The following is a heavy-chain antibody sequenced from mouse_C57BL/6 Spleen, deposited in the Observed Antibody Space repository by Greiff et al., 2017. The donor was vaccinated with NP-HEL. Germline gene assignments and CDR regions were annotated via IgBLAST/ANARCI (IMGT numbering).Heavy chain of an antibody. Sequence: VHLQQSGAELVKPGASVKISCKASGYAFSSYWMNWVKQRPGKGLEWIGQIYPGDGDTNYNGKFKGKATLTADKSSSTAYMHLSRLTSEDSAVYFCARRGMITTPYYAMYYWGQGTAVTVSS. CDR2: IYPGDGDT. D-gene: IGHD2-4*01. V-gene: IGHV1-80*01. J-gene: IGHJ4*01. CDR3: ARRGMITTPYYAMYY. CDR1: GYAFSSYW.